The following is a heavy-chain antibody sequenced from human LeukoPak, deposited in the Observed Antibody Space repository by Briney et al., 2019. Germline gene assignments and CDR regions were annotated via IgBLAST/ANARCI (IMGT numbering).Heavy chain of an antibody. J-gene: IGHJ4*02. Sequence: GGSLRLSCTTSGFTFGDYAMSWVRQAPGKGLEWVSFIRRKAHGGTTEYAASVKGRFSSSRDDSKSIAYLQMNSLKTEDTAVYFCPRLTYYYDNSGSFHFDSWGQGSLVTVSS. V-gene: IGHV3-49*04. D-gene: IGHD3-22*01. CDR1: GFTFGDYA. CDR3: PRLTYYYDNSGSFHFDS. CDR2: IRRKAHGGTT.